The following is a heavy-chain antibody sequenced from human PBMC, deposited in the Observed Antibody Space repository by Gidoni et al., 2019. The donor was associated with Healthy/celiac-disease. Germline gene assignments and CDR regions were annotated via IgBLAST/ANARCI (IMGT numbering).Heavy chain of an antibody. V-gene: IGHV1-18*01. CDR1: GYTFTSYG. CDR2: ISAYNGNT. CDR3: ARVMKGATDTRRNAKGGEYFQH. J-gene: IGHJ1*01. Sequence: QVQLVQSGAEVKKPGASVQVSCKASGYTFTSYGISWVRQAPGQGLEWMGWISAYNGNTNYAQKLQGRVTRTTDTSTSTAYMELRSLRSDDTAVYYCARVMKGATDTRRNAKGGEYFQHWGQGTLVTVSS. D-gene: IGHD1-26*01.